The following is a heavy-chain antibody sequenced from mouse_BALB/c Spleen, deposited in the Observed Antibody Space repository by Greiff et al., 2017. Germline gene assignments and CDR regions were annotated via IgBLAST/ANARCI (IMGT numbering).Heavy chain of an antibody. CDR1: GYSFTGYY. CDR2: ISCYNGAT. V-gene: IGHV1S34*01. Sequence: LVKTGASVKISCKASGYSFTGYYMHWVKQSPGKSLEWIGYISCYNGATSYNQKFKGKATFTVDTSSSTAYMQFNSLTSEDSAVYYCAREKKYGNYSYWYFDVWGAGTTVTVSS. CDR3: AREKKYGNYSYWYFDV. J-gene: IGHJ1*01. D-gene: IGHD2-1*01.